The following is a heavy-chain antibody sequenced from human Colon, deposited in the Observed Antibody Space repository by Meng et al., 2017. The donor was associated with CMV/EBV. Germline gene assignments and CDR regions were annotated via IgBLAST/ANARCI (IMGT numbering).Heavy chain of an antibody. V-gene: IGHV3-30*02. J-gene: IGHJ4*02. CDR3: AKGGGNHY. CDR1: GFTFSHYG. D-gene: IGHD4-23*01. CDR2: IRYDGSRK. Sequence: GESLKISCATSGFTFSHYGMHWVRQAPGKGLEWVTFIRYDGSRKYFADSVKGRFTISRDNSKNTLYLQMNSLRAEDTAVYYCAKGGGNHYWGQGTLVTVSS.